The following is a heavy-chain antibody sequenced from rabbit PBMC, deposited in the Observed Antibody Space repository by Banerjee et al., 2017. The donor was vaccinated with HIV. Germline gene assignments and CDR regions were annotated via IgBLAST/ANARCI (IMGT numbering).Heavy chain of an antibody. J-gene: IGHJ6*01. Sequence: QEQLEESGGDLVKPEGSLTLTCKASGFDLSSYYHMCWVRQAPGKGLEWIACIYAGSSGSTYYASWAKGRITISKTSSTTVTLQMTSLTAADTATYLCARDAADYGNARDLWGPGTLVTVS. D-gene: IGHD6-1*01. V-gene: IGHV1S45*01. CDR2: IYAGSSGST. CDR3: ARDAADYGNARDL. CDR1: GFDLSSYYH.